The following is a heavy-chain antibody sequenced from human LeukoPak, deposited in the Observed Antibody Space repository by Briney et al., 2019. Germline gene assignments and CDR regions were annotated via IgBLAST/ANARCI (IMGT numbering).Heavy chain of an antibody. V-gene: IGHV1-8*03. CDR1: GYTFTSYD. CDR2: MNPNSGNT. CDR3: ARAWASSGWYPRGRRNYFDY. D-gene: IGHD6-19*01. J-gene: IGHJ4*02. Sequence: ASVKVSCKASGYTFTSYDINWVRQATGQGLEWMGWMNPNSGNTGYAQKFQGRVTITRNTSISTAYMELSSLRSEDTAVYYCARAWASSGWYPRGRRNYFDYWGQGTLVTVSS.